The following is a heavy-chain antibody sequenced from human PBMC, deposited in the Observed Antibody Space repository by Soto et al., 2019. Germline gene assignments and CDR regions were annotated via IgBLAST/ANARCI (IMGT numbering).Heavy chain of an antibody. J-gene: IGHJ6*02. CDR3: ARVSYYYDSSGRPHYYGMDV. D-gene: IGHD3-22*01. CDR2: IYYSGST. V-gene: IGHV4-59*01. Sequence: SETLSLTCTVSGGSISSYYWSWIRQPSGKGLEWIGYIYYSGSTNYNPSLKSRVTISVDTSKNQFSLKLSSVTAADTAVYYCARVSYYYDSSGRPHYYGMDVWGQGTTVTVSS. CDR1: GGSISSYY.